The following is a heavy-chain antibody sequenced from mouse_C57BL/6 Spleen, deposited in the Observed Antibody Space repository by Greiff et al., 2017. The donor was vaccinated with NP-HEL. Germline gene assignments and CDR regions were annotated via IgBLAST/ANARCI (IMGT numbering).Heavy chain of an antibody. CDR3: SRPLYGNYGRVAMDY. CDR2: ISSGGSYT. V-gene: IGHV5-6*01. J-gene: IGHJ4*01. CDR1: GFTFSSYG. Sequence: EVMLVESGGDLVKPGGSLKLSCAASGFTFSSYGMSWVRQTPDKRLEWVATISSGGSYTYYPDSVKGRFTISRDNAKNTLYLQMSSLKSEDTAMYYCSRPLYGNYGRVAMDYWGQGTSVTVSS. D-gene: IGHD2-1*01.